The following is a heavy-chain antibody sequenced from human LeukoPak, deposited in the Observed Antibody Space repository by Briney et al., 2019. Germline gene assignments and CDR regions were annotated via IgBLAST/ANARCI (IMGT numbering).Heavy chain of an antibody. CDR1: GFTFSSYG. D-gene: IGHD5-18*01. J-gene: IGHJ4*02. CDR3: AKAPRGYSYGAY. Sequence: PGGSLRLSCAASGFTFSSYGMHGVRQAPGKGLEGVAVISYDGSNKYYADSVKGRFTISRDNSKNTLYLQMNSLRAEDTAVYYCAKAPRGYSYGAYWGQGTLVTVSS. V-gene: IGHV3-30*18. CDR2: ISYDGSNK.